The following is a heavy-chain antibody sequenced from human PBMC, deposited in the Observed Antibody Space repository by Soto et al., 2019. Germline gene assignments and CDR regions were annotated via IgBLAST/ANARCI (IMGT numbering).Heavy chain of an antibody. CDR1: GFTFSSYE. V-gene: IGHV3-48*03. D-gene: IGHD2-2*01. J-gene: IGHJ6*02. Sequence: EVQLVESGGGLVQPGGSLRLSCAASGFTFSSYEMNWVRQAPGKGLEWVSYISSSGSTIYYADSVKGRFTISRDNDKNSLYLQMNRLRAEDTAVYYCSRDNVRYCSSTSCYFDYYYYYGMDVWGHGTTVTVSS. CDR3: SRDNVRYCSSTSCYFDYYYYYGMDV. CDR2: ISSSGSTI.